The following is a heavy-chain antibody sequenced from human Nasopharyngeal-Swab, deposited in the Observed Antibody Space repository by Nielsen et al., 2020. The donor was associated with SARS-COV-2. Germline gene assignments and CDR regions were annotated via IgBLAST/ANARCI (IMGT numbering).Heavy chain of an antibody. J-gene: IGHJ4*02. D-gene: IGHD4-17*01. Sequence: PGKGLEWIGEINHSGSTNYNPSLKSRVTISVDTSKNQFSLKLSSVTAADTAVYYCARGRDYGDYVDYFDYWGQGTRVTVSS. CDR2: INHSGST. CDR3: ARGRDYGDYVDYFDY. V-gene: IGHV4-34*01.